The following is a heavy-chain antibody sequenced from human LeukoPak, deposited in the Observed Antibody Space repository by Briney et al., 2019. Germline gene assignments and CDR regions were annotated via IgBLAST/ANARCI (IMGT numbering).Heavy chain of an antibody. D-gene: IGHD2-2*01. V-gene: IGHV3-48*01. CDR1: GFTFSSYS. CDR2: ISSSSSTI. Sequence: GGSLRLSCAASGFTFSSYSMNWVRQAPGKGLEWVSYISSSSSTIYYADSVKGRFTISRDNSKNTLYLQMNSLRAEDTAVYYCAKFGTSSDFGYWGQGTLVTVSS. J-gene: IGHJ4*02. CDR3: AKFGTSSDFGY.